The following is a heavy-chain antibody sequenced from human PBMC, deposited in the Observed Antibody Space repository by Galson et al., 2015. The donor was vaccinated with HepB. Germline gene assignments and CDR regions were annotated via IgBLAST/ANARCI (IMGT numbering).Heavy chain of an antibody. Sequence: SLRLSCAASGFTFSSYSMNWVRQAPGKGLEWVSYISSSSSTIYYADSVKGRFTISRDNAKNSLYLQMNSLRAEDTAVYYCAREDYGDYEYYFDYWGQGTLVTVSS. J-gene: IGHJ4*02. D-gene: IGHD4-17*01. CDR2: ISSSSSTI. CDR1: GFTFSSYS. CDR3: AREDYGDYEYYFDY. V-gene: IGHV3-48*01.